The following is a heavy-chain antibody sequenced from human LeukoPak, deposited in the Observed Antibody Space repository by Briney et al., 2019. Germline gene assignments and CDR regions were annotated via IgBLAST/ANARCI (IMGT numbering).Heavy chain of an antibody. D-gene: IGHD5-24*01. J-gene: IGHJ2*01. CDR3: ARDSRDGYNDGYFSL. CDR1: GFMIDEYA. CDR2: IRSRSYHETT. Sequence: GGSLRLSCTASGFMIDEYAMTWVRQAPGRGLEWLGFIRSRSYHETTQYAASVRGRFTISRDDSKSVTYLQMDSLKTEDTAVYFCARDSRDGYNDGYFSLWGRGTLVSVSS. V-gene: IGHV3-49*04.